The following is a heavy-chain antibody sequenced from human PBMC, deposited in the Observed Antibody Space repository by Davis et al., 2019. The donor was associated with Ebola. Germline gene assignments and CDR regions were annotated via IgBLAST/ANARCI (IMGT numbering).Heavy chain of an antibody. D-gene: IGHD1-26*01. CDR1: GYTFINYG. V-gene: IGHV1-18*04. Sequence: SVKVSCKASGYTFINYGITWVRQAPGQSLEWLGWIRTYDGNTNYAQKLQDRVTMTTDTSTTTVFMELTNLRTDDTAVYWCARGEGAPDFWGQGTLVTVSS. CDR2: IRTYDGNT. J-gene: IGHJ4*02. CDR3: ARGEGAPDF.